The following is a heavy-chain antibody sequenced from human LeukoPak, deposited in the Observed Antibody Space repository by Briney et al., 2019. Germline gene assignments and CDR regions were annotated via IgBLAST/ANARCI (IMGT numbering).Heavy chain of an antibody. CDR2: INRDGSKN. CDR1: EFTFGSYW. CDR3: ARDSSPYCGDDCYFDAFDL. Sequence: GGSLRLSCAASEFTFGSYWMTWVRQAPGKGLEWVANINRDGSKNHFVDSVKGRFTISRDNAKNFLYLQMNGLRAEDTAVYLCARDSSPYCGDDCYFDAFDLWGQGTMVTVSS. D-gene: IGHD2-21*02. J-gene: IGHJ3*01. V-gene: IGHV3-7*03.